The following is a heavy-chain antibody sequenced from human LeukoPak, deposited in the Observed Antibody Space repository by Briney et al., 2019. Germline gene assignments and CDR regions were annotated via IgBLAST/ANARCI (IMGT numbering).Heavy chain of an antibody. J-gene: IGHJ1*01. CDR1: GGSISSSSYY. CDR3: ARVGLRTFGVVTYTYFQH. Sequence: PSETLSLTCTVSGGSISSSSYYWGWIRQPPGKGLEWFAIIYYSGSTYYNPSLKSRVTISVDTSKNQFSLKLSSVTAADTAVYYCARVGLRTFGVVTYTYFQHWGQGTLVTVSS. D-gene: IGHD3-3*01. CDR2: IYYSGST. V-gene: IGHV4-39*07.